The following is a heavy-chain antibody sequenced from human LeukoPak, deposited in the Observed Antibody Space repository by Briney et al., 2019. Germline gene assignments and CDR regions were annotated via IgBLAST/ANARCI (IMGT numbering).Heavy chain of an antibody. D-gene: IGHD6-25*01. CDR3: AREAAGQWFDP. J-gene: IGHJ5*02. Sequence: SETLSLTCAVSGDSISSSNWWTCVRQPPRKGLEWIGEIYHSGSTNYNPSLKSRVTMSLDKSKNQFSLKLTSVTAADTAVYYCAREAAGQWFDPWGQGTLVTVSS. V-gene: IGHV4-4*02. CDR1: GDSISSSNW. CDR2: IYHSGST.